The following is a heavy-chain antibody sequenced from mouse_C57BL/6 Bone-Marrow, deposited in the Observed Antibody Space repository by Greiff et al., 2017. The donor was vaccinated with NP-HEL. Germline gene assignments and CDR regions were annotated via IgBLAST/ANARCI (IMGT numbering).Heavy chain of an antibody. V-gene: IGHV1-64*01. CDR2: IHPNSGST. D-gene: IGHD2-2*01. Sequence: QVQLQQPGAELVKPGASVKLSCKASGYTFTSYWMHWVKQRPGQGLEWIGMIHPNSGSTNYNEKFKSKATLTVDKSSSTAYMQLSSLTSEDSAVYYCARWLRRRIWYAMDYWGQGTSVTVSS. CDR1: GYTFTSYW. CDR3: ARWLRRRIWYAMDY. J-gene: IGHJ4*01.